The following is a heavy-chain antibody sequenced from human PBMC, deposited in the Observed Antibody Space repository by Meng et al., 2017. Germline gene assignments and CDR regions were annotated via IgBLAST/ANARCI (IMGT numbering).Heavy chain of an antibody. V-gene: IGHV3-7*01. D-gene: IGHD5-12*01. J-gene: IGHJ4*02. Sequence: GGSLRLSCAASGFTFSSYWMSWVRQAPGKGLEWVANIQQNGSEKYYVDAVKGRFTISRDNDKYSRYLQMNSLRAEDTAVYYCARGYSGYGANLDYWGQGTLVTVSS. CDR3: ARGYSGYGANLDY. CDR1: GFTFSSYW. CDR2: IQQNGSEK.